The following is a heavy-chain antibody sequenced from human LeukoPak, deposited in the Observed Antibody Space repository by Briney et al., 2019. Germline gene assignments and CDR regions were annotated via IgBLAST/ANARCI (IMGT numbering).Heavy chain of an antibody. CDR2: IKQDGSEK. CDR1: GFTFSSYW. D-gene: IGHD3-9*01. J-gene: IGHJ4*02. Sequence: GGSLRLSCAASGFTFSSYWMGCVRQAPGKGREWVANIKQDGSEKYYVDSVKGGFTISKDNAKNSLYLQMNILRANDTAVYYCARDRGANYFGTLKLFFHWGQGTLVTVSS. CDR3: ARDRGANYFGTLKLFFH. V-gene: IGHV3-7*01.